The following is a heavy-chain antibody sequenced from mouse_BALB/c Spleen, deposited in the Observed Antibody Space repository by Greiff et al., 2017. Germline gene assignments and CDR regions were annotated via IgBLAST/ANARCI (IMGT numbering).Heavy chain of an antibody. D-gene: IGHD2-14*01. Sequence: QVQLQQSGAELMKPGASVKISCKATGYTFSSYWIEWVKQRPGHGLEWIGEILPGSGSTNYNEKFKGKATFTADTSSNTAYMQLSSLTSEDSAVYYCARREVRRYFDYWGQGTTLTVSS. J-gene: IGHJ2*01. CDR3: ARREVRRYFDY. CDR2: ILPGSGST. CDR1: GYTFSSYW. V-gene: IGHV1-9*01.